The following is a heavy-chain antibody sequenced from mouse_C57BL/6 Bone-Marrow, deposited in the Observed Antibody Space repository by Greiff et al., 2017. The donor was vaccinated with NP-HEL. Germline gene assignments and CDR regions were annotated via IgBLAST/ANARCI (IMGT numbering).Heavy chain of an antibody. V-gene: IGHV1-61*01. J-gene: IGHJ2*01. CDR1: GYTFTSYW. Sequence: QVQLMQPGAELVRPGSSVKLSCKASGYTFTSYWMDWVKQRPGQGLEWIGNIYPSDSETHYTQKFKDKATLTVDKSSSTAYMQLSSLTSEDSAGYCCARFGKDYWGQGTTRTVSS. CDR3: ARFGKDY. CDR2: IYPSDSET.